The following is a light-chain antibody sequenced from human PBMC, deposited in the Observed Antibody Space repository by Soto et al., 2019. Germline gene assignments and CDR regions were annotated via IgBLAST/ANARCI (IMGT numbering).Light chain of an antibody. Sequence: QSVLTQPPSASGTPGQRVTISCSGSSSNIGSNYVYWYQQLPGTAPKLLIYRNNQRPSVVPDRFSGSKSGTSASLAISGLRYEDEADYYWAAWDDSLSGVVFGGGTKVTVL. CDR2: RNN. J-gene: IGLJ2*01. CDR1: SSNIGSNY. CDR3: AAWDDSLSGVV. V-gene: IGLV1-47*01.